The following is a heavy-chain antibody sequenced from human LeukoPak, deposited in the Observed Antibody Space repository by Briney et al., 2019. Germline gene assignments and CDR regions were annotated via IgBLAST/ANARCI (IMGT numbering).Heavy chain of an antibody. J-gene: IGHJ3*02. V-gene: IGHV4-34*01. Sequence: SETLSLTCAVYGGSFSGYYWSWILQPPGKGLEWIGEINHSGSTNYNPSLKSRVTISVDTSKNQFSLKLSSVTAADTAVYYCARNGRDLSIAAYAFDIWGQGTMVTVSS. CDR2: INHSGST. D-gene: IGHD6-6*01. CDR1: GGSFSGYY. CDR3: ARNGRDLSIAAYAFDI.